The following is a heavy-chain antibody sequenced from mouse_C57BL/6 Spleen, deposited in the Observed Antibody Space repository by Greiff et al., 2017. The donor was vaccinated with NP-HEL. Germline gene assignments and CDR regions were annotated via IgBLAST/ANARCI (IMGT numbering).Heavy chain of an antibody. D-gene: IGHD1-1*01. CDR3: ARDVTTVVAEAWFAY. V-gene: IGHV1-55*01. Sequence: QVQLQQPGSERGKPGASVKMSCKASGYTFTSYWITWVKQRPGQGLEWIGDIYPGSGSTNYNEKFKSKATLTVDTSSSTAYMQLSSLTSEDSAVYYCARDVTTVVAEAWFAYWGQGTLVTVSA. J-gene: IGHJ3*01. CDR2: IYPGSGST. CDR1: GYTFTSYW.